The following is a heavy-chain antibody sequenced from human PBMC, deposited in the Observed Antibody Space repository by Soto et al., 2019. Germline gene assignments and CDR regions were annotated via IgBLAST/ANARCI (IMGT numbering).Heavy chain of an antibody. Sequence: QVELQESGPGLVKPSETLSLTCTVSGGSISSFYWSWIRQPPGKGLEWIGYISYSGNTNYNPSLKSRVTISEGTSKNQFSLRLRSVTAADTAVYYCARDSGITGTFDSWGQGTLVTVSS. CDR1: GGSISSFY. CDR3: ARDSGITGTFDS. CDR2: ISYSGNT. J-gene: IGHJ4*02. V-gene: IGHV4-59*01. D-gene: IGHD1-20*01.